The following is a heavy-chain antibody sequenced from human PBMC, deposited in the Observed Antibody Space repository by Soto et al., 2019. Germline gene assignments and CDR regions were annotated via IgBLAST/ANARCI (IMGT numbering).Heavy chain of an antibody. CDR2: ISGYNGNT. Sequence: QVQLVQSGAEVKKPGASVKVSCKASGYTFTSSGLTWVRQSPGQGLEWMGWISGYNGNTNYAQTVQGRVTMTTDTSTSSAYMELRSLRSDDTAVYYWGRGGRAGGDAFDSWGQGTLVTVSS. J-gene: IGHJ4*02. V-gene: IGHV1-18*01. CDR1: GYTFTSSG. D-gene: IGHD2-21*02. CDR3: GRGGRAGGDAFDS.